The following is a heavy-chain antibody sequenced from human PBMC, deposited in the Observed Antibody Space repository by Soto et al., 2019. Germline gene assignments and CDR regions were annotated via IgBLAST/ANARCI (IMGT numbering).Heavy chain of an antibody. CDR1: GYTFSNYA. V-gene: IGHV1-18*04. J-gene: IGHJ4*02. Sequence: ASVKVSCKTSGYTFSNYAISRVRQAPGQGLEWMGWVSPYNGNANYTEKFQGRVSMTTDTSTTTAYMELTSLTSDDTAIYYCARPISLIMSAPAYWGQGTLVTVSS. CDR2: VSPYNGNA. CDR3: ARPISLIMSAPAY. D-gene: IGHD3-3*01.